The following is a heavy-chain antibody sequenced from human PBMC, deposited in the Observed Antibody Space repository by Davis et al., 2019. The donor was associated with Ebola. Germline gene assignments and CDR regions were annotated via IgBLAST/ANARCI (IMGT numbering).Heavy chain of an antibody. J-gene: IGHJ6*02. Sequence: AASVKVSCKASGYPFTSYYMHWLRQAPGQGLEWMGWMNPNSGNTGYAQKFQGRVTMTRNTSISTAYMELSSLRSEDTAVYYCARGTSYYYYGMDVWGQGTTVTVSS. CDR1: GYPFTSYY. V-gene: IGHV1-8*02. CDR2: MNPNSGNT. CDR3: ARGTSYYYYGMDV.